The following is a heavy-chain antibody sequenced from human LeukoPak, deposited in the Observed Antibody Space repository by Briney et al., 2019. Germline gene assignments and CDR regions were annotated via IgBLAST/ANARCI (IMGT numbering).Heavy chain of an antibody. CDR1: GFTLNDHY. CDR2: IKNKRGSYTA. D-gene: IGHD2-21*02. V-gene: IGHV3-72*01. J-gene: IGHJ4*02. Sequence: PGGSLRLSCAASGFTLNDHYMGWVRQAPGKGLEWVGRIKNKRGSYTADYAASVKGRFTISRDDSQNSLYLQMNSLKTEDTAVYYCGRDTATALDYWGQGTLVTVSS. CDR3: GRDTATALDY.